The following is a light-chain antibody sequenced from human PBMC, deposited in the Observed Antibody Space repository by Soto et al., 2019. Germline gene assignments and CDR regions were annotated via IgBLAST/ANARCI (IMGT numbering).Light chain of an antibody. CDR2: CAA. V-gene: IGKV3-15*01. Sequence: THSPRLQPVAHGSXGARFCGASQSVSSNLAWYQQKPGEAARHLIYCAATRATGIVARCSGSGSGTEFFLTIISLLSEEFAVYYCQQYNNRSPITFGQGTRLEI. CDR1: QSVSSN. CDR3: QQYNNRSPIT. J-gene: IGKJ5*01.